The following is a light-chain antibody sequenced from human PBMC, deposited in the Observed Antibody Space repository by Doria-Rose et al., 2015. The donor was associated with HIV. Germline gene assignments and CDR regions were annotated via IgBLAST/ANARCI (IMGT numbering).Light chain of an antibody. CDR3: QVWDSSVVI. CDR1: NIGSKS. CDR2: YDS. J-gene: IGLJ2*01. Sequence: GKTARITCGGNNIGSKSVHWYQQKSGQAPVMVIYYDSDRPSGIPERFSGASSGNTATLTISRVEAGDEADYYCQVWDSSVVIFGGGTKLTVL. V-gene: IGLV3-21*04.